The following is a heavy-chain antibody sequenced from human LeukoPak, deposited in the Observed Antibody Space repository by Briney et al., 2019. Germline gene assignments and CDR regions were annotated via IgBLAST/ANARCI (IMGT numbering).Heavy chain of an antibody. D-gene: IGHD1-26*01. Sequence: PGGSLRLSCAASGFTFTTYWMSWVRQAPGKGLEWVANINQDGSEKYYVDSMKGRFTISRDNAKNSLYLQMNSLKAEDTAVYYGARDKIVGATTGSYFDLWGRGTLVTVS. J-gene: IGHJ2*01. V-gene: IGHV3-7*01. CDR1: GFTFTTYW. CDR3: ARDKIVGATTGSYFDL. CDR2: INQDGSEK.